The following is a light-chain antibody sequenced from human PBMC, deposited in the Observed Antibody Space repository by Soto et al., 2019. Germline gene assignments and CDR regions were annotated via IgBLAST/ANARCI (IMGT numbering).Light chain of an antibody. CDR1: SSNIGTGYD. Sequence: QAVVTQPPSVSGAPGQRVTISCAGSSSNIGTGYDVHWYQQLPGTAPKLLIYGNTNRPSGVPDRFSGSKSGTSASLAITGLQAEDEADYYCQSYDTGLSGFYVFGTGTKVTVL. CDR3: QSYDTGLSGFYV. J-gene: IGLJ1*01. CDR2: GNT. V-gene: IGLV1-40*01.